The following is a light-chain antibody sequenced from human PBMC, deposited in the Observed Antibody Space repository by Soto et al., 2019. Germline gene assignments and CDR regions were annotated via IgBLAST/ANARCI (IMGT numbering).Light chain of an antibody. V-gene: IGKV1-39*01. Sequence: DIHMTQSPSSLSASVGDRVTITCRESQSMRTYLNWYQQKRGKAPKLXIYATSSLQSGVPSRFSGSGSWTDFTRTISSLHPEDFETDDCQQTYRTTRTFGLGTKVDIK. CDR1: QSMRTY. J-gene: IGKJ1*01. CDR3: QQTYRTTRT. CDR2: ATS.